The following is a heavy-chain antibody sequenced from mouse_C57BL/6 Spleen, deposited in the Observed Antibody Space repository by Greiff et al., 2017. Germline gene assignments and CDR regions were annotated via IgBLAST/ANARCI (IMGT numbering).Heavy chain of an antibody. Sequence: EVKLVESEGGLVQPGSSMKLSCTASGFTFSDYYMAWVRQVPEKGLEWVANINYDGSSTYYLDSLKSRFIISRDNAKNILYLQMSSLKSEDTATYYCARVGITTVYYAMDYWGQGTSVTVSS. V-gene: IGHV5-16*01. J-gene: IGHJ4*01. CDR3: ARVGITTVYYAMDY. CDR2: INYDGSST. D-gene: IGHD1-1*01. CDR1: GFTFSDYY.